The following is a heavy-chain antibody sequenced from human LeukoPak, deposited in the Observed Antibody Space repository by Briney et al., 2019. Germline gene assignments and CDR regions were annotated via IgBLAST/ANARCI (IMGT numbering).Heavy chain of an antibody. V-gene: IGHV4-39*07. Sequence: SETLSLTCTVSGGSISSSSYYWGWIRQPPGKGLEWIGSIYYSGSTYYNPSLKSRATISVDTSKNQFSLKLSSVTAADTAVYYCARVMYYYDSSGYWYYFDYWGQGTLVTVSS. CDR3: ARVMYYYDSSGYWYYFDY. D-gene: IGHD3-22*01. CDR1: GGSISSSSYY. J-gene: IGHJ4*02. CDR2: IYYSGST.